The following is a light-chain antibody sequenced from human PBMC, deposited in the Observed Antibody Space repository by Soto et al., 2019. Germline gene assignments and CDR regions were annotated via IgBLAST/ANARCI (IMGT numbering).Light chain of an antibody. CDR1: QSVFSS. J-gene: IGKJ1*01. Sequence: EIVMTQSPGTLSVSPGERATLSCRASQSVFSSLAWYQQRPGQAPRLLIYGSATRATGIPDRFSGSGSGTEFTLTISSLQSEDSAVYYCQQYHSWPAFGQGTKV. V-gene: IGKV3-15*01. CDR2: GSA. CDR3: QQYHSWPA.